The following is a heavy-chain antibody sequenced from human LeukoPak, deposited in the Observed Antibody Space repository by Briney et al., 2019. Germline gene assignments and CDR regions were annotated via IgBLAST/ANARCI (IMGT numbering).Heavy chain of an antibody. Sequence: GGSLRLSCAASGFTFSSYAMSWVRQAPGKGLEWVSAISGSGGSTYYADSVKGRFTISRDNSKNTLYLQMNSLRAEDTAVYYCAKGQGSYSVYYYFDYWGQGTLVTVSS. V-gene: IGHV3-23*01. CDR1: GFTFSSYA. CDR2: ISGSGGST. CDR3: AKGQGSYSVYYYFDY. J-gene: IGHJ4*02. D-gene: IGHD1-26*01.